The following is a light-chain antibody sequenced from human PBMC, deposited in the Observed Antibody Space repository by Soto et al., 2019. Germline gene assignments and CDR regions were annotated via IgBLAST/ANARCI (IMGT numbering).Light chain of an antibody. Sequence: EIVLTQSTATLSLSPGERATISCRASQSVSSYLAWYQQKPGQAPRLLIYDASNRATGIPARFSGSGSGTDFTLTISSLEPEDFAVYYCQQRSNWITFGQGTRLEIK. V-gene: IGKV3-11*01. CDR2: DAS. CDR3: QQRSNWIT. CDR1: QSVSSY. J-gene: IGKJ5*01.